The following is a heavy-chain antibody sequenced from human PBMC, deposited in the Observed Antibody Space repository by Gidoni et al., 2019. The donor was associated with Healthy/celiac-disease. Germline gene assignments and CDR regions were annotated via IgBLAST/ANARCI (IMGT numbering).Heavy chain of an antibody. CDR3: ARSEAVAGTPLDY. CDR1: GGPFSSNA. Sequence: QGQLVQSGAEGKKPGDSVKVSCKACGGPFSSNAISWVRQAPGQGLEWMGGIIPIFGTANYAQKFQGRVTLTADESTSTAYMELSSLRSEDTAVYYCARSEAVAGTPLDYWGQGTLVTVSS. V-gene: IGHV1-69*01. CDR2: IIPIFGTA. D-gene: IGHD6-19*01. J-gene: IGHJ4*02.